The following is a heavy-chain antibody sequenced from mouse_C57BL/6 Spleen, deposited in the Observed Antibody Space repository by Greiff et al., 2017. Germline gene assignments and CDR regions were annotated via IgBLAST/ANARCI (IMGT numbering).Heavy chain of an antibody. CDR1: GYTFTDYY. J-gene: IGHJ2*01. CDR3: ARKNYDYDENFDY. Sequence: VMLVESGAELVRPGASVKLSCKASGYTFTDYYINWVKQRPGQGLEWIARIYPGSGNTYYNEKFKGKATLTAEKSSSTAYMQLSSLTSEDSAFYFCARKNYDYDENFDYWGQGTTLTVSS. D-gene: IGHD2-4*01. V-gene: IGHV1-76*01. CDR2: IYPGSGNT.